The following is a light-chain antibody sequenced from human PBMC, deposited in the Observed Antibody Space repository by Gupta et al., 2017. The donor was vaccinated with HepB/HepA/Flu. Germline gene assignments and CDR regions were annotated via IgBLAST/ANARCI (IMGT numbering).Light chain of an antibody. V-gene: IGKV4-1*01. CDR1: QNLLYSSNNKNY. J-gene: IGKJ1*01. CDR3: QQYYSSLWT. CDR2: WAS. Sequence: DIVMTQSPDSLAVSLGERATIDCKSSQNLLYSSNNKNYLAWSQQKPGQPPRLLIYWASTRESGVPDRFRGGGSGTDFTLTISSLQAEDVAVYYCQQYYSSLWTFGRGTKVEIK.